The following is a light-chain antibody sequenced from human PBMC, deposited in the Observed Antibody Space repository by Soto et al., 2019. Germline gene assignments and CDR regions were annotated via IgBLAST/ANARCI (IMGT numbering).Light chain of an antibody. CDR3: QQYGSSPRT. V-gene: IGKV1-39*01. CDR1: QSISNH. J-gene: IGKJ1*01. CDR2: AAS. Sequence: DIQVTQSPSSLSAYVDPRVIITCRASQSISNHLNWYQQKPGKAPKLLIFAASSLQSGVPSRFSGSGSGTDFTLTISRLEPEDFAVYYCQQYGSSPRTFGQGTNVDIK.